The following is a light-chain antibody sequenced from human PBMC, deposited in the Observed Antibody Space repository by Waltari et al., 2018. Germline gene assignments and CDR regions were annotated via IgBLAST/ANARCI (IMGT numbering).Light chain of an antibody. J-gene: IGLJ1*01. V-gene: IGLV2-23*02. CDR3: CSYASSGTFV. CDR1: SSDIGSYGL. CDR2: EFS. Sequence: QSALTQPASVSGSPGQSITISCTGTSSDIGSYGLVAWYLHHPGKSPKIKIYEFSKRPSGVPDRFSGSRSGNTASLTISGLQAEDEADYYCCSYASSGTFVFGTGTKVTVL.